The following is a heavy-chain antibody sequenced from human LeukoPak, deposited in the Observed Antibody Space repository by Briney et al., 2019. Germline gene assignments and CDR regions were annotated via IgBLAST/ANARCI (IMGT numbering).Heavy chain of an antibody. Sequence: ASVKVSCKASGYTFTSYDINWVRQATGQGLEWMGWMNPNSGNTGYAQKFQGRVTMTRNTSISTAYMEMSSLRSEHTAVYYWARISVWVAVAGTGQLGYWGQGTLVTVSS. CDR1: GYTFTSYD. CDR3: ARISVWVAVAGTGQLGY. J-gene: IGHJ4*02. D-gene: IGHD6-19*01. V-gene: IGHV1-8*01. CDR2: MNPNSGNT.